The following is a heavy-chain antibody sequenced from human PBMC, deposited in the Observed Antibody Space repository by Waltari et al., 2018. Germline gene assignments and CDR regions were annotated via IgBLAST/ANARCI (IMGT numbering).Heavy chain of an antibody. J-gene: IGHJ6*03. V-gene: IGHV3-23*01. D-gene: IGHD2-2*01. Sequence: EVQLMESGGGLVQPGGAPRLSCTVTAIHFVSYAMTCIRQAPWKRLQWDSPIRGIGGRCIISYDVDAVKGRFTISRDNSKNTLYLQMNSLRAEDTAVYYCARGGYCRDTSCQTSSTRYYYYMDVWGKGTTVTVSS. CDR1: AIHFVSYA. CDR2: IRGIGGRCIIS. CDR3: ARGGYCRDTSCQTSSTRYYYYMDV.